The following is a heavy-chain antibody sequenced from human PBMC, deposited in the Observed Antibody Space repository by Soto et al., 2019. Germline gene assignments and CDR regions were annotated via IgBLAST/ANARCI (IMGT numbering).Heavy chain of an antibody. D-gene: IGHD6-19*01. CDR2: IYYSGST. CDR3: ARGNEGAVAGTLEY. J-gene: IGHJ4*02. Sequence: QVRLQESGPGLVKPSETLSLTCTVSRGSISSYYWSWIRQPPGKGLEWIGYIYYSGSTNYNPSLKTRSTIRLATSKNQCSLKLSSVTAADTAVYYCARGNEGAVAGTLEYWGQGTLVTVSS. V-gene: IGHV4-59*01. CDR1: RGSISSYY.